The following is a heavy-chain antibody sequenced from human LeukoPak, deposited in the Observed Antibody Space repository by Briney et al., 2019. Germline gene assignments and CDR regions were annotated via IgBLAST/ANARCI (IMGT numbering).Heavy chain of an antibody. V-gene: IGHV4-34*01. D-gene: IGHD3-10*01. CDR1: GGSFSGYC. CDR2: INHSGST. CDR3: ASPWGYGSGI. Sequence: SETLSLTCAVYGGSFSGYCWSWIRQPPGKGLEWIGEINHSGSTNYNPSLKSRVTISVDTSKKQFSLKLSSVTAADTAMYYCASPWGYGSGIWGQGTLVTVSS. J-gene: IGHJ4*02.